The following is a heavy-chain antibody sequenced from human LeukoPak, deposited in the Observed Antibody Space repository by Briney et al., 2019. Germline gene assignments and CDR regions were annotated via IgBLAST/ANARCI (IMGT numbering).Heavy chain of an antibody. V-gene: IGHV4-34*01. D-gene: IGHD2-15*01. CDR3: ARVDGSCSGGSCPSGNWFDP. J-gene: IGHJ5*02. Sequence: SETLSLTCAVYGGSFSGYYWSWIRQPPGKGLEWIGEINHSGSTNYNPSLKSRVTISVDTSKNQFSLKLTSVTAADTAVYYCARVDGSCSGGSCPSGNWFDPWGQGTLVTVSS. CDR1: GGSFSGYY. CDR2: INHSGST.